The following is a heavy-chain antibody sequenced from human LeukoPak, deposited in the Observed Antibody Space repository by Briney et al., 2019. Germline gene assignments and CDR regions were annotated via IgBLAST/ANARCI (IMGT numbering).Heavy chain of an antibody. CDR2: IYYSGST. CDR1: GGSISSSSYY. CDR3: ARRVGYCSSTSCLGYNWFDP. V-gene: IGHV4-39*01. Sequence: SETLSLTCTVSGGSISSSSYYWGWIRQPPGKGLAWIGSIYYSGSTYYNPSLKSRVTISVDTSKNQFSLKLSSVTAADTAVYYCARRVGYCSSTSCLGYNWFDPWGQGTLVTVSS. J-gene: IGHJ5*02. D-gene: IGHD2-2*01.